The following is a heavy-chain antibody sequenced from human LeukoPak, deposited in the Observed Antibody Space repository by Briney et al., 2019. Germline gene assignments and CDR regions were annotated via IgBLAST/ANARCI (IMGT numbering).Heavy chain of an antibody. CDR1: GFTFSSYW. CDR2: IKQDGSEK. Sequence: GGSLRLSCAASGFTFSSYWMSWVRQAPGKGLEWVANIKQDGSEKYYVDSVKGRFTISRDNAKNSLYLQMNSLRAEDTAVYYCATANHYDILTGPGGYWGQGTLVTVSS. V-gene: IGHV3-7*01. J-gene: IGHJ4*02. D-gene: IGHD3-9*01. CDR3: ATANHYDILTGPGGY.